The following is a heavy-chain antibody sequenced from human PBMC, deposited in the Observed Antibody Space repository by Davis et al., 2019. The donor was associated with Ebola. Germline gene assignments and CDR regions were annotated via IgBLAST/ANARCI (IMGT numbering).Heavy chain of an antibody. CDR2: ISWNSGSI. D-gene: IGHD5-24*01. CDR1: GFTFDDYA. V-gene: IGHV3-9*01. CDR3: ANLRADGLRWLYFDY. J-gene: IGHJ4*02. Sequence: SLKISCAASGFTFDDYAMHWVRQAPGKGLEWVSGISWNSGSIGYADSVKGRFTISRDNSKNTLYLQMNSLRAEDTAVYYCANLRADGLRWLYFDYWGQGTLVTVSS.